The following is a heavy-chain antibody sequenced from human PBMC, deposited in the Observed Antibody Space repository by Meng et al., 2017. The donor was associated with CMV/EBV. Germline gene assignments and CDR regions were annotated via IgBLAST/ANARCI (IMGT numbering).Heavy chain of an antibody. CDR1: GFTFSSYS. CDR3: ARGVGGFWDYCGGDCYSYY. J-gene: IGHJ4*02. D-gene: IGHD2-21*01. CDR2: ISSSGSTI. V-gene: IGHV3-48*04. Sequence: GESLKISCAASGFTFSSYSMNWVRQAPGKGLEWVSYISSSGSTIYYADSVKGRFTISRDNAKNSLYLQMNSLRAEGTAVYYCARGVGGFWDYCGGDCYSYYRGQGTLVTVSS.